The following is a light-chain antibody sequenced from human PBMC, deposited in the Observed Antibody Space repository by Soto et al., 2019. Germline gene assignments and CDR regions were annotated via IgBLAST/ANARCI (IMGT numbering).Light chain of an antibody. Sequence: QSALTQPASVSGSPGQSIAISCTGTSSDVGGYDYVSWYQQHPDKAPKLMIYEVTKRPSGVSNRFSGSKSGNTASLTISGLQPEDEADYYRSSHTSGSTRVFGSGTKLTVL. CDR2: EVT. CDR3: SSHTSGSTRV. J-gene: IGLJ1*01. V-gene: IGLV2-14*01. CDR1: SSDVGGYDY.